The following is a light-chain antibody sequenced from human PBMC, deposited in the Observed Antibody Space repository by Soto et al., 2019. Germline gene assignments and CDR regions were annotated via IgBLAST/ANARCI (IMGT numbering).Light chain of an antibody. Sequence: EIVMTQSPATLSVSPGERATLSCRASQSVSSNLAWYQQKPGQAPRLLIYGASTRATGIPARFSGSGSGTEFTLTISRLESEDFGVYYCQQYNSWPWTFGQGTKVDIK. V-gene: IGKV3-15*01. CDR3: QQYNSWPWT. CDR1: QSVSSN. J-gene: IGKJ1*01. CDR2: GAS.